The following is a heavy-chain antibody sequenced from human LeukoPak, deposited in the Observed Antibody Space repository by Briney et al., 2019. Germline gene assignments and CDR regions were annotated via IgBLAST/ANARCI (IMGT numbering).Heavy chain of an antibody. Sequence: GGSLRLSCAASGFTFSSYGMHWVRQAPGKGLEWVAVISYDGSNKYYADSVKGRFTISRDNSKNTLYLQMNSPRAEDTAVYYCARGTPVRGVPPLDYWGQGTLVTVSS. J-gene: IGHJ4*02. V-gene: IGHV3-30*03. CDR1: GFTFSSYG. D-gene: IGHD3-10*01. CDR3: ARGTPVRGVPPLDY. CDR2: ISYDGSNK.